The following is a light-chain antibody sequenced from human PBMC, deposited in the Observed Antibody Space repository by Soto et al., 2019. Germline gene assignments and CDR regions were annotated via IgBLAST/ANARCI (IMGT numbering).Light chain of an antibody. CDR2: EVS. CDR3: SSYAHTNTVV. CDR1: SSDIGGYKY. J-gene: IGLJ2*01. V-gene: IGLV2-14*01. Sequence: QSALTQPASVSGSHGQSITISCTGTSSDIGGYKYVSWYQQHPGKVPKLMIYEVSNRPSGVSNRFSGSKSGNTASLTISGLQAEDEAEYSCSSYAHTNTVVFGGGTKLTVL.